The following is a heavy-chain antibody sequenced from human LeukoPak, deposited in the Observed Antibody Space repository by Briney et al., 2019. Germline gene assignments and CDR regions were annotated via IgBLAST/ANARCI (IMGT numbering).Heavy chain of an antibody. CDR3: ARHRYDNTEYLIEYFDL. J-gene: IGHJ2*01. Sequence: SETLSLTCTVSGYSISITNDYWAWIRQPPGTVLEWIGSIHKSGDTYYNSSLESRVTVSVDTSKNHFSLKLVSVTVADTAVYYCARHRYDNTEYLIEYFDLWGRGTLVSVSS. CDR1: GYSISITNDY. CDR2: IHKSGDT. D-gene: IGHD6-6*01. V-gene: IGHV4-39*01.